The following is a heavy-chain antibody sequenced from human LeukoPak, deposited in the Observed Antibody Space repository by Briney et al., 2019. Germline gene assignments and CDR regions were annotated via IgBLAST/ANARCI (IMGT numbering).Heavy chain of an antibody. D-gene: IGHD3-9*01. CDR2: IKTKTDGGTT. Sequence: PGGSLRLSCAASGFTFSKAWMNWVRQAPGRGLEWVGRIKTKTDGGTTDYAAPVKGRFNISRDDSKSTLYLQMNSLKIKDTAVYYCTSDRATYYDIFTGYCFDSWGQGTLVTVSS. J-gene: IGHJ4*02. V-gene: IGHV3-15*01. CDR3: TSDRATYYDIFTGYCFDS. CDR1: GFTFSKAW.